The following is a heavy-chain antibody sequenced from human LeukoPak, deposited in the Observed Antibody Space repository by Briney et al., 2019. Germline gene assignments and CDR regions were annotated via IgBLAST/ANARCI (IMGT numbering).Heavy chain of an antibody. V-gene: IGHV4-59*08. D-gene: IGHD3-10*01. CDR1: GDSISDDY. J-gene: IGHJ3*01. CDR2: VYGSGGT. CDR3: ARHPICGSGTSSGFDV. Sequence: SETLSLTCSVSGDSISDDYWSWIRQSPGRGRECIAYVYGSGGTSYNPSLGNRVTISADTSKNEVSLKLRSVSAADTAVYYCARHPICGSGTSSGFDVWGQGTMVTVSS.